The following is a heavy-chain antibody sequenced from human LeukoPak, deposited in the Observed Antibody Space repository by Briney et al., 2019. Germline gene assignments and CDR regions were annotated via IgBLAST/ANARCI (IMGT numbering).Heavy chain of an antibody. CDR2: IIPILGIA. Sequence: SVKVSCKASGGTFSSYAISWVRQAPGQGLEWMGRIIPILGIANYTQKFQGRVTIIADKSTSTAYMELSSLISEDTAVYYCARSPVDTDLDYFEYWGEGTPVTVSS. J-gene: IGHJ4*02. D-gene: IGHD5-18*01. CDR3: ARSPVDTDLDYFEY. V-gene: IGHV1-69*04. CDR1: GGTFSSYA.